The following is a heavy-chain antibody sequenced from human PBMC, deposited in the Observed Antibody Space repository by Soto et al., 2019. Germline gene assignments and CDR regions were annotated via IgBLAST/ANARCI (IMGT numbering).Heavy chain of an antibody. CDR1: GSTLTIYA. CDR2: INAGNGNT. CDR3: GRMTPDAFDI. V-gene: IGHV1-3*01. Sequence: QVQLVQSGAEVKKPGASVKVSCKASGSTLTIYAMHWVRQAPGQRIEGMGWINAGNGNTKYSQKFQGRVTITRDTPASTAYMELSSLRSEDTVVYYCGRMTPDAFDIWGQGTMVTVSS. J-gene: IGHJ3*02. D-gene: IGHD2-8*01.